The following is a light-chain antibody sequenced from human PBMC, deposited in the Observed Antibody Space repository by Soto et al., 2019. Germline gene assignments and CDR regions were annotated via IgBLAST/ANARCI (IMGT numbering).Light chain of an antibody. CDR2: SDN. Sequence: SYELTQPLSVSVALGQTTRITCGGNNIGNKNVHWYQQRPGQAPVLVIYSDNNRPSGIPERFSGSNAGNTATLTINRAQAGDEADDCGQVWDSSTVVFGGGTKLTVL. V-gene: IGLV3-9*01. CDR3: QVWDSSTVV. J-gene: IGLJ2*01. CDR1: NIGNKN.